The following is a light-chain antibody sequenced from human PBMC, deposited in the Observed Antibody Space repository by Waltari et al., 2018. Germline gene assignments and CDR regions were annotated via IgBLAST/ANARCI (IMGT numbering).Light chain of an antibody. Sequence: QSALTQPAPVAGSPGQSIFSSCTRTSSDVERNTLAFWYLQHPCKAPKLMIDEGSKRPSGVSNRFSGSKSGNTASLTISGLQAEDEADYYCCSYAGSSTFAVFGGGTKLTVL. V-gene: IGLV2-23*03. J-gene: IGLJ3*02. CDR2: EGS. CDR1: SSDVERNTL. CDR3: CSYAGSSTFAV.